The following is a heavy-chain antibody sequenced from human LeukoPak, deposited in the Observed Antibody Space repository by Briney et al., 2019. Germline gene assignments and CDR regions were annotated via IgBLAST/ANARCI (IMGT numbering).Heavy chain of an antibody. CDR3: ARKAGTRRGSAFDI. V-gene: IGHV1-69*13. CDR2: IIPIFGTA. CDR1: GYTFTSYA. J-gene: IGHJ3*02. Sequence: SVKVSCKASGYTFTSYAISWVRQAPGQGLEWMGGIIPIFGTANYAQKFQGRVTITADESTSTAYMELSSLRSEDTAVYYCARKAGTRRGSAFDIWGQGTMVTVSS. D-gene: IGHD3-10*01.